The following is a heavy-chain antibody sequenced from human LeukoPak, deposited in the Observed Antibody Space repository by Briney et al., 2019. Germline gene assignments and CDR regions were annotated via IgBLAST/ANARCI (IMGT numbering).Heavy chain of an antibody. D-gene: IGHD6-19*01. CDR3: ANYKRIAVAGRFDY. Sequence: GGSLRLSCAASGFTFSSYAMSWVRQAPGKGLEWVSAISGSGGSTYYADSVKGRFTISRDNSKNTLYLQMNSLRAEDTAVYYCANYKRIAVAGRFDYWGQGTLVTVSS. J-gene: IGHJ4*02. CDR2: ISGSGGST. CDR1: GFTFSSYA. V-gene: IGHV3-23*01.